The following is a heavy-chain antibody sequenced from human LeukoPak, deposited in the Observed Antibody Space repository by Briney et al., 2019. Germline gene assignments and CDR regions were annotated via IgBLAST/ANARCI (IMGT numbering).Heavy chain of an antibody. CDR2: TDYRSKWYN. J-gene: IGHJ6*02. D-gene: IGHD5-18*01. V-gene: IGHV6-1*01. Sequence: SQTLSLTCVISGDILSSNSAAWNCVRHSRSRGLEWRGRTDYRSKWYNDYAVSVKSRISIIPDTSKNQFSLKLNIVTLEDTAVYYCARNLCGYRYGKLYYYGMDVWGQGTTVTVSS. CDR1: GDILSSNSAA. CDR3: ARNLCGYRYGKLYYYGMDV.